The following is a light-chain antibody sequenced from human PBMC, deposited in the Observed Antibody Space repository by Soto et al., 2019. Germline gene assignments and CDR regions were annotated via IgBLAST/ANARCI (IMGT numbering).Light chain of an antibody. Sequence: QSVLTQPPSAAGSPGQSVTISFTGTSNDVGIYNSVSWYQQHPGKAPKLMIYEVTKRPSGVPDRFSGSKSGNTASLTVSGLQAEDEADYYCSSYAGSNPYVFGTGTKVTVL. V-gene: IGLV2-8*01. J-gene: IGLJ1*01. CDR3: SSYAGSNPYV. CDR1: SNDVGIYNS. CDR2: EVT.